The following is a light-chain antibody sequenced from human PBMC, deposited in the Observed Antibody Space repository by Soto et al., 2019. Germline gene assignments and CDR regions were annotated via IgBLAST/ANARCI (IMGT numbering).Light chain of an antibody. V-gene: IGKV3-20*01. CDR2: GAS. CDR3: QQYDNWPWT. CDR1: QSVSNNY. J-gene: IGKJ1*01. Sequence: VMLKQSPGALSLTPGERATLSCRASQSVSNNYLAWYQHKLGQAPRLLIFGASSRATGIPDRFSGSGSGADFTLTIISRQAEDFAVYYCQQYDNWPWTFGQVSIVDIK.